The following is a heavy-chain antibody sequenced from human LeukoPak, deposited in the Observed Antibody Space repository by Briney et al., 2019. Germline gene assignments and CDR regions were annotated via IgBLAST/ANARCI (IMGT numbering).Heavy chain of an antibody. V-gene: IGHV3-74*03. CDR1: GFTFSSYW. CDR2: INGDGSIT. Sequence: GGSLRLSCEVSGFTFSSYWMHWVRQAPGKGLVWISRINGDGSITTYADSVKGRFTISRDNAKNTLYLEMNSLRVEDMAVYYCARDLDGSGNYHWFDPWGQGTLVTVSS. J-gene: IGHJ5*02. CDR3: ARDLDGSGNYHWFDP. D-gene: IGHD3-10*01.